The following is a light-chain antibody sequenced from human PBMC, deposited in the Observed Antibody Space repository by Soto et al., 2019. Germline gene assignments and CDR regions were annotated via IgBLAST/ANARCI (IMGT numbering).Light chain of an antibody. V-gene: IGKV1-9*01. J-gene: IGKJ4*01. CDR1: QGISTY. Sequence: DIQLTQSPSFLSASVGDRVIITCRATQGISTYLAWYQQKPGKAPKLLIYAASTLQSGVPSRFSGSGSGTEFTLTINSLQPEDFATYYCQQLKSYPLTFGGGTKVEIK. CDR2: AAS. CDR3: QQLKSYPLT.